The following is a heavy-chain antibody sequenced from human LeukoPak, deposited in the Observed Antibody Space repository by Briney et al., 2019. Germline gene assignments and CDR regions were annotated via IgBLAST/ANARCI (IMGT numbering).Heavy chain of an antibody. CDR1: GFTISNYA. J-gene: IGHJ5*02. CDR3: ARRGSAEDS. D-gene: IGHD6-19*01. V-gene: IGHV3-23*01. Sequence: GTLSLSCAASGFTISNYALSWVRKGQGPGLDWVSTISPSNSGTSYADPVKGRFTITRDNTKNTLYLQMNSLRGEGTAVYYCARRGSAEDSWGQGTLVTVSS. CDR2: ISPSNSGT.